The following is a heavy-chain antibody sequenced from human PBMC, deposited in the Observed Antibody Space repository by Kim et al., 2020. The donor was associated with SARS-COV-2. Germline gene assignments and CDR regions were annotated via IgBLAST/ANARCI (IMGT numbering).Heavy chain of an antibody. J-gene: IGHJ6*02. CDR1: GFTVSSNY. Sequence: GGSLRLSCAASGFTVSSNYMSWVRQAPGKGLEWVSVIYSGGSTYYADSVKGRFTISRDNSKNTLYLQMNSLRAEDTAVYYCAGPRSSSGWYGRDYYYGMDVWGQGTTVTVSS. CDR3: AGPRSSSGWYGRDYYYGMDV. V-gene: IGHV3-66*02. D-gene: IGHD6-19*01. CDR2: IYSGGST.